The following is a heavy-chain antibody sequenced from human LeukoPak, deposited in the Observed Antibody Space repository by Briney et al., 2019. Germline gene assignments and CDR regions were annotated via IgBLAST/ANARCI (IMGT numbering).Heavy chain of an antibody. Sequence: GGSLRLSCADSGFTFSSYSMKWVRQATGKGGEWGSYIISRLSYLFYAHSLNGPFTISRDNAKNPLYPQMNSLRAEDTAVYYCARSDGDYGIGAFDIWGQGTMVTVSS. CDR1: GFTFSSYS. CDR3: ARSDGDYGIGAFDI. V-gene: IGHV3-21*01. D-gene: IGHD4-17*01. J-gene: IGHJ3*02. CDR2: IISRLSYL.